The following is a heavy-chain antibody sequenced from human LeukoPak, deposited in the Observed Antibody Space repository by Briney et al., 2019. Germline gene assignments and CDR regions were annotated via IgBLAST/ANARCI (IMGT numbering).Heavy chain of an antibody. CDR2: IYHSGST. D-gene: IGHD3-3*01. V-gene: IGHV4-30-2*01. Sequence: PSQTLSLTCTVSGGSTSSGGYYWSWIRQPPGKGLEWIGYIYHSGSTYYNPSLKSRVTISVDRSKNQFSLKLSSVTAADTAVYYCASIPNDFWSGGGFDYWGQGTLVTVSS. CDR1: GGSTSSGGYY. CDR3: ASIPNDFWSGGGFDY. J-gene: IGHJ4*02.